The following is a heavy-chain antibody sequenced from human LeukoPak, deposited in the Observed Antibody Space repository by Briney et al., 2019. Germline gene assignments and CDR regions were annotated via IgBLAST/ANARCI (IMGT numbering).Heavy chain of an antibody. CDR2: ISSSGSTI. CDR1: GFTFSSYA. CDR3: AELGITMIGGV. J-gene: IGHJ6*04. D-gene: IGHD3-10*02. V-gene: IGHV3-48*03. Sequence: PGGSLRLSCAASGFTFSSYAMSWVRQAPGKGLGWVSYISSSGSTIYYADSVKGRFTISRDNAKNSLYLQMNSLRAEDTAVYYCAELGITMIGGVWGKGTTVTISS.